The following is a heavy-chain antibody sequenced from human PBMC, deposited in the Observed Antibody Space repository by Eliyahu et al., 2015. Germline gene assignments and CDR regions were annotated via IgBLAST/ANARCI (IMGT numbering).Heavy chain of an antibody. CDR1: GGXXXGYY. D-gene: IGHD4-23*01. J-gene: IGHJ4*02. Sequence: QVQLQESGPGLVKPSETLSLTCXXXGGXXXGYYWSWXRQSPGKGLEWIGYIYHDGSSDYNPSLKSRVTISLDMSRNQFSLKLRSVIAADTAVYFCARDRYGGNSDSWGQGTLVTVSS. V-gene: IGHV4-59*01. CDR2: IYHDGSS. CDR3: ARDRYGGNSDS.